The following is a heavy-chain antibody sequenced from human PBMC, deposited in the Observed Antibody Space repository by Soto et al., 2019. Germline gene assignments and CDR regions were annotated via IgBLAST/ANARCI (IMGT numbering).Heavy chain of an antibody. CDR3: AHIPNYYQYDWFDP. D-gene: IGHD3-16*01. Sequence: QITLKESGPTLVKPTQTLTLTCTFSGFSLTTRGVGVGWIRQPPGKALECLALIYWDDDKRYSPSLQSRLSITTDTSKNQVVLTMNNVDPVDTATYYCAHIPNYYQYDWFDPWGQGTLVSVSS. V-gene: IGHV2-5*02. CDR2: IYWDDDK. CDR1: GFSLTTRGVG. J-gene: IGHJ5*02.